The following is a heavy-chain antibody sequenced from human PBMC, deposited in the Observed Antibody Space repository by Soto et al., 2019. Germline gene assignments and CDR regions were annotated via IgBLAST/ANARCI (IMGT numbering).Heavy chain of an antibody. CDR3: AKDEETGYYRVFES. V-gene: IGHV3-30*02. D-gene: IGHD5-18*01. Sequence: DSVKGRFTISRDNSKNTLYLQMNSLRGEDTAVYYCAKDEETGYYRVFESWGQGTLVTVSS. J-gene: IGHJ4*02.